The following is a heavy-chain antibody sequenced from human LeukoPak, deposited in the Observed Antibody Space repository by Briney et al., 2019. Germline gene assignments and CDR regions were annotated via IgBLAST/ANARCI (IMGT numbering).Heavy chain of an antibody. D-gene: IGHD2-2*01. V-gene: IGHV1-2*02. J-gene: IGHJ4*02. CDR2: INPNTGGT. CDR3: AVKMGYCSSSRCLTGFDY. CDR1: GSTFTGYN. Sequence: ASVKVSCKASGSTFTGYNMHWVRQVPGQGLEWMGWINPNTGGTYSAQKFLGRVTMTRDTSITTVYMELSSLRSDDAAVYYCAVKMGYCSSSRCLTGFDYWGQGTLVTVSS.